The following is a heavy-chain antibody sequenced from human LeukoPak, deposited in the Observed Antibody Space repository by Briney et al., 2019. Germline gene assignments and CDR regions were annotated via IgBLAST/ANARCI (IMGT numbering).Heavy chain of an antibody. CDR1: GYTFTGSY. Sequence: ASVTVSCKASGYTFTGSYMHWVRQAPGQGFEWIGWISPASGATKYAQNFQGRVTLTTDTSITTAYMELSSLTSDDTASYYCLNEHGGWGQGTPVTVSS. CDR2: ISPASGAT. D-gene: IGHD1-1*01. CDR3: LNEHGG. J-gene: IGHJ4*02. V-gene: IGHV1-2*02.